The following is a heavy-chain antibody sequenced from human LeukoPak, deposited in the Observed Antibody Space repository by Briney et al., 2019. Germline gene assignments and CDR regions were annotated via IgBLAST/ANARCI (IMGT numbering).Heavy chain of an antibody. CDR1: GGSISSYY. CDR3: ARDFADDFWTMYNWFDP. Sequence: SETLSLTCTVSGGSISSYYWSWIRQPAGKGLEWIGRIHTSGSTNYNPSLKSRVTMSVDTSKNQFSLKLSSVTAADKAVYYCARDFADDFWTMYNWFDPWGQGTLVTVSS. CDR2: IHTSGST. D-gene: IGHD3-3*01. V-gene: IGHV4-4*07. J-gene: IGHJ5*02.